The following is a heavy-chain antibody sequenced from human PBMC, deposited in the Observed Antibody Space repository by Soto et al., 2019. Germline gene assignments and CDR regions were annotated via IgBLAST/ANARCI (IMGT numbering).Heavy chain of an antibody. J-gene: IGHJ4*02. CDR3: AKEPGGYPSDNFTY. CDR1: GFTFSSYA. V-gene: IGHV3-23*01. Sequence: EVQLLESGGGLVQPGGSLRLSCAASGFTFSSYAMSWVRQAPGKGLEWVSAISGSGFSTYYADSVKGRFTVSRDTSKNTPFLQMNSLRAEDTAVYYCAKEPGGYPSDNFTYWGQGTLVTVSP. CDR2: ISGSGFST. D-gene: IGHD5-12*01.